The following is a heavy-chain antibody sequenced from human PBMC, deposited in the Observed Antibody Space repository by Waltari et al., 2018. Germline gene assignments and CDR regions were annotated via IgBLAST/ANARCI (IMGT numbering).Heavy chain of an antibody. V-gene: IGHV3-64D*06. Sequence: EVQLVQSGGGLVQPGGSLRLSCSASGFTLKNYDMFWVRQAPGKGVEYVAVIATEGGNTYYSDAVKGRFSISRDDSKNTLYLQMTRLRDEDTAVYYCAKDAGYSYDCWGQGTLVIVSS. CDR1: GFTLKNYD. CDR3: AKDAGYSYDC. J-gene: IGHJ4*02. D-gene: IGHD5-18*01. CDR2: IATEGGNT.